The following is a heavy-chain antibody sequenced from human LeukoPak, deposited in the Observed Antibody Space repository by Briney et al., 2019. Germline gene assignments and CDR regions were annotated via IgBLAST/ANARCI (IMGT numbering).Heavy chain of an antibody. D-gene: IGHD5-12*01. CDR3: AKDLDRWLRFLDY. CDR1: GFPFGNYW. Sequence: GGSLRLSCAASGFPFGNYWMHWVRQVPGEGLVWVSRINSDGSTSTYADSVKGRFTISRDNSKNTLYLQMNSLRAEDTAVYYCAKDLDRWLRFLDYWGQGTLVTVSS. CDR2: INSDGSTS. J-gene: IGHJ4*02. V-gene: IGHV3-74*01.